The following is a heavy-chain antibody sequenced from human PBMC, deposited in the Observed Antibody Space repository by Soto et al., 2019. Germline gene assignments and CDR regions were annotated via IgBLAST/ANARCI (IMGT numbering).Heavy chain of an antibody. CDR1: GYTFTSYG. Sequence: QVQLVQSGAEVKEPGASVKISCKASGYTFTSYGISWVRQAPGQGLEWMSWISAYNGHTNYAQKVQGRVTMTTDTSATTGVMELRTLRSDDTAVYYCVSDPHGHIDFASWGQGPLVPLSS. CDR2: ISAYNGHT. CDR3: VSDPHGHIDFAS. J-gene: IGHJ4*02. V-gene: IGHV1-18*01.